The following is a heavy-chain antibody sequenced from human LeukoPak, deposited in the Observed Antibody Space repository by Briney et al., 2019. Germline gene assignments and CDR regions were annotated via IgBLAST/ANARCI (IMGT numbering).Heavy chain of an antibody. J-gene: IGHJ4*02. V-gene: IGHV4-31*03. CDR1: GGSISSGGYY. CDR3: ARGPDYYDSSGGTIDY. CDR2: IYYGGST. Sequence: SQTLSLTCTVSGGSISSGGYYWRWIRQHPGKGLEWIGYIYYGGSTYYNPSLKSRVTISVDTSKNQFSLKLSSVTAADTAVYYCARGPDYYDSSGGTIDYWGQGTLVTVSS. D-gene: IGHD3-22*01.